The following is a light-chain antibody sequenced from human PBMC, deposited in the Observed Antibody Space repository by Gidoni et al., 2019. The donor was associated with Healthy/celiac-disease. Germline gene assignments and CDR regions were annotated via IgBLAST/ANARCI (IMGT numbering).Light chain of an antibody. Sequence: DSLAVSLGERATINCKSSQSVLYSSNNKNYLAWYQQKPGQPPKLLIYWASTRESGVPDRFSGSGSGTDFTLTISSLQAEDVAVYSCQQYYSTPLTFGGGTKVEIK. CDR2: WAS. CDR1: QSVLYSSNNKNY. CDR3: QQYYSTPLT. V-gene: IGKV4-1*01. J-gene: IGKJ4*01.